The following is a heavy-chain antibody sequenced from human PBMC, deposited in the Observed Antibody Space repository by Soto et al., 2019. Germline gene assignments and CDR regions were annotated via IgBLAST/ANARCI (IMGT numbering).Heavy chain of an antibody. J-gene: IGHJ6*02. CDR2: INPSGGST. Sequence: ASVKVSCKASGYTFTSYYMHWVRQAPGQGLEWMGIINPSGGSTSYAQKFQGRVTMTRDTSTSTVYMELSSLRSEDTAVYYCARGDCTNGVCYRAHYGMDVWGQGTTVTVSS. CDR1: GYTFTSYY. V-gene: IGHV1-46*01. D-gene: IGHD2-8*01. CDR3: ARGDCTNGVCYRAHYGMDV.